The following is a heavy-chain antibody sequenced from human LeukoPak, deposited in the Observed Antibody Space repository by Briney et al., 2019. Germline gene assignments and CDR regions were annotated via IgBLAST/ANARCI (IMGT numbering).Heavy chain of an antibody. D-gene: IGHD3-10*01. CDR2: ISGGGDA. J-gene: IGHJ6*02. V-gene: IGHV3-66*01. CDR1: GFNVSSTY. Sequence: GGSLRLSCAPSGFNVSSTYMSWVRQAPGKGREWVSMISGGGDAFYAGSVKGRFTIPRDISKNTLYLQMNDLRGEDTAVYYCAGRGSGYYYGMNVWGQGTTVTVSS. CDR3: AGRGSGYYYGMNV.